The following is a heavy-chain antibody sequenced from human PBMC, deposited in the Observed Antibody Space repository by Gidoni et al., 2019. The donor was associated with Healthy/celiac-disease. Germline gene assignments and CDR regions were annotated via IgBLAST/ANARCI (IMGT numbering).Heavy chain of an antibody. J-gene: IGHJ4*02. CDR3: AREYYDSSGYAPWYY. CDR2: IYYSGST. Sequence: GLEWIGSIYYSGSTYYNPSLKSRVTISVDTSKNQFSLKLSSVTAADTVVYYCAREYYDSSGYAPWYYWGQGTLVTVSS. V-gene: IGHV4-39*07. D-gene: IGHD3-22*01.